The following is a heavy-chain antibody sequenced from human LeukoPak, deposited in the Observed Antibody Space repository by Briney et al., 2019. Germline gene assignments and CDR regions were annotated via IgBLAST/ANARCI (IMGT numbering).Heavy chain of an antibody. V-gene: IGHV3-49*03. CDR2: IRRKIYGGTT. J-gene: IGHJ4*02. D-gene: IGHD5-24*01. Sequence: GSLRLSCAASGFTFGDYAMSWFRRVPGKGLEWVAFIRRKIYGGTTEYAASVKGRFTISRDDAGSIAYLQMNSLKTEDSAVYFCAREQTWLFDLWGQGILVTVSS. CDR1: GFTFGDYA. CDR3: AREQTWLFDL.